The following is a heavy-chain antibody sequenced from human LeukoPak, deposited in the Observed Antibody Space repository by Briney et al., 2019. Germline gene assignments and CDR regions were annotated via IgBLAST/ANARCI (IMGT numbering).Heavy chain of an antibody. V-gene: IGHV3-7*03. CDR1: GFTFSTFW. CDR2: IKQDGSEN. CDR3: ARGHYYFDY. J-gene: IGHJ4*02. Sequence: GGSLRLSCAASGFTFSTFWMSWVRQAPGKGLGWVANIKQDGSENYCVDSVKGRFTISRDNAKNSLYLQMNSLRAEDTAVYYCARGHYYFDYWGQGTLVTVSS.